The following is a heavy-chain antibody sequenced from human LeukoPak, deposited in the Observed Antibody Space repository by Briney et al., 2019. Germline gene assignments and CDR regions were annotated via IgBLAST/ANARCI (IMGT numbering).Heavy chain of an antibody. V-gene: IGHV1-18*01. Sequence: RASVKVSCKASGYTFTSYGISWVRQAPGQGLEWMGWISAYNGNTNYAQKFQGRVTITTDESTSTAYMELSRLRSDDTAVYYCAREVEVWFDPWGQGTLVTVSS. CDR2: ISAYNGNT. J-gene: IGHJ5*02. CDR3: AREVEVWFDP. CDR1: GYTFTSYG.